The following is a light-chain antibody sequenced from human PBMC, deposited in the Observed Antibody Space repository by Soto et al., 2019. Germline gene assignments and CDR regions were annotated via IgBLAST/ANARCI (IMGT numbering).Light chain of an antibody. CDR3: QSFDGSLSGYV. CDR1: GTNIGAAYD. J-gene: IGLJ1*01. V-gene: IGLV1-40*01. CDR2: ETT. Sequence: QSVLTQPPSVSGAPGQRVTISCSGGGTNIGAAYDVQWYQQFPGTAPTLLIYETTNRPSGVSDRFSGSKSGTSASLAITGLQAEDEADYYCQSFDGSLSGYVFGTGTKVTVL.